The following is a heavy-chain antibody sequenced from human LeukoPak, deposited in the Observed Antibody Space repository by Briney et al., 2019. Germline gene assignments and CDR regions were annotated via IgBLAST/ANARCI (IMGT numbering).Heavy chain of an antibody. V-gene: IGHV3-30*18. CDR3: AKVIAKDDAGMAV. J-gene: IGHJ6*02. CDR2: ISYDGSNK. Sequence: PGGSLRLSCAASGFTFSSYGMHWVRQAPGKGLEWVAAISYDGSNKNFADSVMGRFTISRDNSKNTLYLQLNSLRGEDTAVYYCAKVIAKDDAGMAVWGQGTTVTVSS. CDR1: GFTFSSYG. D-gene: IGHD3-3*01.